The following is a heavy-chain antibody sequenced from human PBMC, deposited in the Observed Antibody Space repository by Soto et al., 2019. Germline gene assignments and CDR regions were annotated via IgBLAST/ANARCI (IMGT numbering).Heavy chain of an antibody. J-gene: IGHJ5*02. CDR1: GGSISSDGYY. CDR3: ARDTAAIGQFDP. Sequence: SETLSLTCTVSGGSISSDGYYWSWIRQHPGKGLEWIGYIHYSGITYYNPSLKSRATISVDTSKNQFSLKLSSVTAADTAVYYCARDTAAIGQFDPWGQGTLVTVS. CDR2: IHYSGIT. D-gene: IGHD5-18*01. V-gene: IGHV4-31*03.